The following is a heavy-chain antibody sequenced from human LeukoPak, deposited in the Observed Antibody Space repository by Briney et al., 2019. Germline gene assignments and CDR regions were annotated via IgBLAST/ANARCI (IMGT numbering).Heavy chain of an antibody. Sequence: ASVKVSCKASGYTFTSYDINWVRQATGQGLEWMGWMNPNSGNTGYAQKFQGRVTMTRNTSISTAYMELSSLRSEDTAVYYCARGAYCSSTSCYWYYFDYWGQGTLVTVSS. CDR1: GYTFTSYD. V-gene: IGHV1-8*01. CDR3: ARGAYCSSTSCYWYYFDY. J-gene: IGHJ4*02. CDR2: MNPNSGNT. D-gene: IGHD2-2*01.